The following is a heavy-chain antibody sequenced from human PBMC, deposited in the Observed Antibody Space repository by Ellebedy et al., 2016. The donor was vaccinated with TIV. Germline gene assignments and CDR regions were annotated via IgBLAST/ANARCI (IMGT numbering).Heavy chain of an antibody. Sequence: SETLSLXCTVSGYSISSGYYWGWIRQPPGKGLEWIGSIYHSGSTYYNPSLKSRVTISVDTSKNQFSLKLSSVTAADTAVYYCARGYPYSSSWYDRRYYYYMDVWGKGTTVTVSS. CDR3: ARGYPYSSSWYDRRYYYYMDV. CDR2: IYHSGST. V-gene: IGHV4-38-2*02. CDR1: GYSISSGYY. J-gene: IGHJ6*03. D-gene: IGHD6-13*01.